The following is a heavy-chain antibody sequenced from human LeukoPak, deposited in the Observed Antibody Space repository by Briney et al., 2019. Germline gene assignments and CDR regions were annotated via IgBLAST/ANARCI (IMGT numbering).Heavy chain of an antibody. CDR2: ISSSSSYI. J-gene: IGHJ4*02. CDR3: ARSSRGYSYGYGFDY. CDR1: GFTFSSYS. D-gene: IGHD5-18*01. Sequence: PGGSLRLSCAASGFTFSSYSMNWVRQAPGKGLEWVSSISSSSSYIYYADSVKGRFTISRDNAKNPLYLQMNSLRAEDTAVYYCARSSRGYSYGYGFDYWGQGTLVTVSS. V-gene: IGHV3-21*01.